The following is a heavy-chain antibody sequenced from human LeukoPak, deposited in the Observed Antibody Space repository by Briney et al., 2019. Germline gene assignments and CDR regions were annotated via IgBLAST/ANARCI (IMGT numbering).Heavy chain of an antibody. CDR1: GFSFSDHY. Sequence: GRSLRLSCVASGFSFSDHYMTWIRQAPGKGLEWVSYISGSGSRTYYGDSGKGRFTISRDNAKRSLDLQMNSLRADDTAIYYCARSVMTAAGAIDYWGQGTLVTVSS. V-gene: IGHV3-11*01. D-gene: IGHD6-25*01. CDR2: ISGSGSRT. J-gene: IGHJ4*02. CDR3: ARSVMTAAGAIDY.